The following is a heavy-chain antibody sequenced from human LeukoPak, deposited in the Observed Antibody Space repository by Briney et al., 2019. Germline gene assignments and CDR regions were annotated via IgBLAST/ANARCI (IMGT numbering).Heavy chain of an antibody. D-gene: IGHD3-22*01. CDR2: ISGSGGST. CDR3: AKAPRSLDYYDRTVYYLDY. V-gene: IGHV3-23*01. Sequence: PGGSLRLSCAASGFTFSSYAMTWVRQAPGKGLEWVSTISGSGGSTYYADSVKGRFTISRDNSKNTLYLQVNSLRAEDTAKYYCAKAPRSLDYYDRTVYYLDYWGQGTLVTVSS. CDR1: GFTFSSYA. J-gene: IGHJ4*02.